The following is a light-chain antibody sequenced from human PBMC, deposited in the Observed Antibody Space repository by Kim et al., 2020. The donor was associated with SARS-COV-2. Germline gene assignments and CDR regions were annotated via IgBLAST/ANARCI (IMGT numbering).Light chain of an antibody. Sequence: GNTVTISCPRSRGSIASNYVQWYQQRPGSAPTTVIYEDNQRPSGVPDRFSGSIDSSSNSASLTISGLKTEDEADYYCQSYDSSNVVFGGGTQLTVL. CDR2: EDN. J-gene: IGLJ2*01. V-gene: IGLV6-57*03. CDR3: QSYDSSNVV. CDR1: RGSIASNY.